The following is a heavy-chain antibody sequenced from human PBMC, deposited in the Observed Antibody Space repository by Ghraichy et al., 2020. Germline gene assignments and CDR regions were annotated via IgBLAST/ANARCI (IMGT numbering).Heavy chain of an antibody. CDR3: ATLYSYGEYYYYYGMDV. V-gene: IGHV4-34*01. D-gene: IGHD5-18*01. J-gene: IGHJ6*02. CDR2: INHSGST. Sequence: ESLNISCAVYGGSFSGYYWSWIRQPPGKGLEWIGEINHSGSTNYNPSLKSRVTISVDTSKNQFSLKLSSVTAADTAVYYCATLYSYGEYYYYYGMDVWGQGTTVTVSS. CDR1: GGSFSGYY.